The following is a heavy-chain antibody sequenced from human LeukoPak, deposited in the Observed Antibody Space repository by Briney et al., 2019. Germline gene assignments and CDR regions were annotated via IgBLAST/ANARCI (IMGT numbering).Heavy chain of an antibody. CDR2: ISAKNGKT. CDR1: GYTFTSFG. CDR3: ARGVFRFVELFPHSGTTHNSCYMDV. Sequence: GASVEVSCKASGYTFTSFGVSWVRQTPGQGLEWMGWISAKNGKTNYAQNFQDRVTMTTDTSTSTAYMELRGLRSDDTAVYYCARGVFRFVELFPHSGTTHNSCYMDVWGRGTTVTVSS. D-gene: IGHD3-3*01. V-gene: IGHV1-18*01. J-gene: IGHJ6*03.